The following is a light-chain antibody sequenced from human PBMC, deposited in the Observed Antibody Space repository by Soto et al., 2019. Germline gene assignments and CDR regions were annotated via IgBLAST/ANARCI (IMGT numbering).Light chain of an antibody. V-gene: IGKV1-27*01. J-gene: IGKJ4*01. CDR2: AAS. CDR1: QGISNY. CDR3: QKYTNVPA. Sequence: DIQMTQSPSSLSASVGDRVTITCRASQGISNYLAWYQQIPGKVPKLLISAASTLQSGVPSRFSDSGSGTYFTLTSSSRQPEDVATYYCQKYTNVPAFGGGTKVEI.